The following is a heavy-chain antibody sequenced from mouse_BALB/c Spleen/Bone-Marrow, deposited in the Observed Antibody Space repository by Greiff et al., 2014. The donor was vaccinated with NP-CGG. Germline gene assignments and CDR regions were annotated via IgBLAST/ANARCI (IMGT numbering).Heavy chain of an antibody. Sequence: EVQLLQSGAELVKPGASVKLSCTASGFNIKDTYMHWVKQRPEQGLEWIGRIDPANGNTKYDPKFQGKATITADTSSNTAYLQLSSLTSEDTAVYYCARWLLPYGLDYWGQGTSVTVSS. V-gene: IGHV14-3*02. CDR2: IDPANGNT. CDR1: GFNIKDTY. CDR3: ARWLLPYGLDY. D-gene: IGHD2-3*01. J-gene: IGHJ4*01.